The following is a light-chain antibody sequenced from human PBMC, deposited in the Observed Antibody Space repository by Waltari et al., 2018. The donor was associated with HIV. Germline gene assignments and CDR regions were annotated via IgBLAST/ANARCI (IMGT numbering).Light chain of an antibody. CDR1: SSDVGSSKY. J-gene: IGLJ3*02. CDR2: EVN. V-gene: IGLV2-8*01. CDR3: NSYAGSNNWV. Sequence: QSALTQPPSASGSPGQSVTHPCTGTSSDVGSSKYVPWYQQHPGKVPKLMIYEVNKRPSGVPDRFSGSKSANTASLTVSGLQADDEADYYCNSYAGSNNWVFGGGTKLTVL.